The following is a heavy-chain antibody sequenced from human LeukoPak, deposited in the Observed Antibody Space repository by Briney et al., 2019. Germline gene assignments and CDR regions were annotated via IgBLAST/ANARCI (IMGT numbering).Heavy chain of an antibody. V-gene: IGHV4-4*07. CDR3: ARTSARGAQFDY. D-gene: IGHD3-10*01. CDR1: GGSISSYY. J-gene: IGHJ4*02. CDR2: IYSSGNT. Sequence: SETLSLTCSVSGGSISSYYWSWIRQPAGKGLEWIGRIYSSGNTNYNPSLKTRVTMSLDTSKNQFSLNLTTVTAADTAVYYCARTSARGAQFDYWGQGTLVTVSS.